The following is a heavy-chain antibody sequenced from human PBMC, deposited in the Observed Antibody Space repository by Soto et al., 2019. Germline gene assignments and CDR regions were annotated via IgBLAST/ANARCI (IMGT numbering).Heavy chain of an antibody. CDR1: GFTFSSYS. CDR3: AKDGIGGLRFSLIWAFDI. CDR2: ISSSSSYI. D-gene: IGHD5-12*01. V-gene: IGHV3-21*04. Sequence: GGSLRLSCAASGFTFSSYSMNWVRQAPGRGLEWVSSISSSSSYIYYADSVKGRFTISRVNSKNTLYLQMNSLRAEDTAVYYCAKDGIGGLRFSLIWAFDIWGQGTMVTVSS. J-gene: IGHJ3*02.